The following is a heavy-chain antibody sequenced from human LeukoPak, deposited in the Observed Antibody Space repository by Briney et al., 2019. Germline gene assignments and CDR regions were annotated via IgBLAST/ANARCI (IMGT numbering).Heavy chain of an antibody. J-gene: IGHJ4*02. CDR2: TSPGGGTT. CDR3: ARVMVRGPFDY. V-gene: IGHV3-23*01. Sequence: PGGSLRLSCAVSGFAFGSEAMSWVRQSPARGLEWVASTSPGGGTTYYADYVKGRFTISRDNAKNSLYLQMNSLRAEDTAVYYCARVMVRGPFDYWGQGTLVTVSS. D-gene: IGHD3-10*01. CDR1: GFAFGSEA.